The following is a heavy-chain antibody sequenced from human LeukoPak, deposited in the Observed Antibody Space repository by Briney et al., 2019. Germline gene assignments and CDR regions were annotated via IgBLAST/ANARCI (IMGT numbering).Heavy chain of an antibody. Sequence: PSETLSLTCTVSGGSISNSSYYWGWIRQPPGKGLEWIGSIYYSGSTYYNPSLKSRVTISVDTSKNQFSLKLSSVTAADTAVYYCARDLTLGYWGQGTLVTVSS. V-gene: IGHV4-39*07. CDR3: ARDLTLGY. CDR1: GGSISNSSYY. J-gene: IGHJ4*02. CDR2: IYYSGST.